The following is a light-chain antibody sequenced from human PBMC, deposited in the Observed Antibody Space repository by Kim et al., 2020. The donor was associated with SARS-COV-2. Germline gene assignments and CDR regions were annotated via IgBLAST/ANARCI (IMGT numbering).Light chain of an antibody. CDR2: INS. J-gene: IGLJ3*02. V-gene: IGLV1-47*01. CDR3: AAWDDRMSAWV. Sequence: GQSVTIACSGSSSNIGSNSVYWYQQLPGTAPKLIIYINSQRPSGVPDRVSGSKSGTSASLAISGLRSEDEADYYCAAWDDRMSAWVFGGGTQLTVL. CDR1: SSNIGSNS.